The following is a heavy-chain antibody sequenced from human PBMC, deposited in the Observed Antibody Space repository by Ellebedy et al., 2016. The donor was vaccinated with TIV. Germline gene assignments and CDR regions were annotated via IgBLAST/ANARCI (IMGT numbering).Heavy chain of an antibody. CDR3: ARLGSYRAFDY. V-gene: IGHV4-34*01. CDR1: GGSFSGYY. D-gene: IGHD1-26*01. CDR2: INHSGST. Sequence: SETLSLTXAVYGGSFSGYYWSWIRQPPGKGLEWIGEINHSGSTNYNPSLKSRVTISVDTSKNQFSLKLSSVTAADTAVYYCARLGSYRAFDYWGQGTLVTVSS. J-gene: IGHJ4*02.